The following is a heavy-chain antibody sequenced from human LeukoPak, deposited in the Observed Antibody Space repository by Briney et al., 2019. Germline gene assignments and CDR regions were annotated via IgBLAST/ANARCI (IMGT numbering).Heavy chain of an antibody. CDR3: ASTMTTVLYFHY. D-gene: IGHD4-17*01. CDR1: GYTFTGHY. CDR2: INPNSGDT. Sequence: ASVKVSCKASGYTFTGHYIHWVRQAPGQGLEWMGWINPNSGDTVHAQIFQGRVTMTRDTSISTAYMELTRLTSDDTAVYYCASTMTTVLYFHYWGQGTLVTISS. V-gene: IGHV1-2*02. J-gene: IGHJ4*02.